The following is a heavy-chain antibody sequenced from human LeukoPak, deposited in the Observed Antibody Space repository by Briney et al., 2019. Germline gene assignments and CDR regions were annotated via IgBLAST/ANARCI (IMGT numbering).Heavy chain of an antibody. J-gene: IGHJ4*02. CDR1: GYTLTGYY. Sequence: ASVKVSCKASGYTLTGYYMHWVRQAPGQGLEWMGRINPNSGGTNYAQKFQGRVTMTRDTSISTAYMELSRLRSDDTAVYYCARGRDYYGSGRYFDYWGQGTLVTVSS. CDR3: ARGRDYYGSGRYFDY. D-gene: IGHD3-10*01. V-gene: IGHV1-2*06. CDR2: INPNSGGT.